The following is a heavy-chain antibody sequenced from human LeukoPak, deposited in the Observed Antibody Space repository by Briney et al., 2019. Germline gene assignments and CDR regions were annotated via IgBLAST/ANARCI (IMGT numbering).Heavy chain of an antibody. CDR3: ARDDPMVRGDDAFDI. Sequence: GSSVKVSCKASGGTFSSYAISWVRQAPGQGLEWMGGIIPIFGTANYAQKFQGRVTITADKSTSTAYMELSSLRSEDTAVYYCARDDPMVRGDDAFDIWGQGTMVTVSS. CDR1: GGTFSSYA. CDR2: IIPIFGTA. J-gene: IGHJ3*02. D-gene: IGHD3-10*01. V-gene: IGHV1-69*06.